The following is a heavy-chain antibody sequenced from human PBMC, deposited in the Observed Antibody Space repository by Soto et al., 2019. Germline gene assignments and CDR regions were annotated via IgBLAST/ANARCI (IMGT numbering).Heavy chain of an antibody. D-gene: IGHD6-13*01. J-gene: IGHJ4*02. V-gene: IGHV4-31*03. CDR3: ARYRTSGSWSKFDY. CDR1: GLTISSASYY. CDR2: IYYNGST. Sequence: QVLLQESGPGLMKPSQTLSLTCTVSGLTISSASYYWSWIRQHPGKGLEWVGNIYYNGSTYYSPSLKSRVTLWLDTSKNQFYLRLTSVTAADTAVYYCARYRTSGSWSKFDYWGQGTLVTVSS.